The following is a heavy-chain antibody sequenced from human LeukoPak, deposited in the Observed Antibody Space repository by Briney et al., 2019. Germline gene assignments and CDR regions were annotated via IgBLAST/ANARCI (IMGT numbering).Heavy chain of an antibody. Sequence: GGSLRLSCAAAGFSFRACGMTWVRQAPGTGLEWVANINPAGTETYYVDPVKGRFTISRDNAKSLLYLQMNSLRAEDTAVYYCARFGYVAAVDLWGQGTLVTVSS. D-gene: IGHD2-15*01. CDR1: GFSFRACG. V-gene: IGHV3-7*01. CDR2: INPAGTET. CDR3: ARFGYVAAVDL. J-gene: IGHJ4*02.